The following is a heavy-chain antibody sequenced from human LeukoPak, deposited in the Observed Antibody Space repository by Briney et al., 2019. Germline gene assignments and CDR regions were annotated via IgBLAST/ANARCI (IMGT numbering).Heavy chain of an antibody. CDR3: ARQGYDILTGSITTSDY. J-gene: IGHJ4*02. V-gene: IGHV4-39*01. CDR1: GGSISGSSYY. Sequence: PSETLSLTCTVSGGSISGSSYYWGWLRQPPGKGLEWIGSIYYSGSTYYNPSLKSRVTISVDTSKNQFSLRLSSVTAADTAVYYCARQGYDILTGSITTSDYWGQGTLVTVSS. CDR2: IYYSGST. D-gene: IGHD3-9*01.